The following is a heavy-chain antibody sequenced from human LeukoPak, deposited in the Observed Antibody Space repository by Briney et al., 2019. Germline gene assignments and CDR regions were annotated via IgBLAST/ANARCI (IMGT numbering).Heavy chain of an antibody. D-gene: IGHD3-10*01. V-gene: IGHV1-18*01. CDR2: ISASNGHT. J-gene: IGHJ4*02. CDR1: GYTFSNYG. CDR3: ARDLYYYASGSYAPPAY. Sequence: ASEKVSCKASGYTFSNYGVSWVRQAPGQGLEWIGWISASNGHTRYAQKFRGRVTMTTDTSTSTANMELRSLRSDDTAVYYCARDLYYYASGSYAPPAYWGQGARVTVSS.